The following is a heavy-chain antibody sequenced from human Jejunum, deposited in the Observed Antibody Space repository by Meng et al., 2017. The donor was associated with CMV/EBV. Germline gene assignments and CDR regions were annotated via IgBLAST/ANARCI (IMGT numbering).Heavy chain of an antibody. CDR1: GFPFSSYE. V-gene: IGHV3-48*03. D-gene: IGHD2/OR15-2a*01. J-gene: IGHJ4*02. CDR3: VRGGSSATLKYFDY. CDR2: ISASSTAI. Sequence: SGFPFSSYEMDWVRQIPGTGLEWISYISASSTAIYYAGSVQGRFTISRDNVKNSLYLLMESLRAEDTAIYYCVRGGSSATLKYFDYWGQGALVTVSS.